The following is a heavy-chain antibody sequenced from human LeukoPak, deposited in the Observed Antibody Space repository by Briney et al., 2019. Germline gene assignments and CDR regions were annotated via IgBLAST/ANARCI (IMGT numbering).Heavy chain of an antibody. CDR3: ARGHERDWFDP. CDR2: IYSGGGT. CDR1: GFTVSSNY. Sequence: GGSLRLSCAASGFTVSSNYMSWVRQAPGKGLEWVSVIYSGGGTYYADSVKGRFTISRDNSKNTLYLQMNSLRAEDTAVYYCARGHERDWFDPWGQGTLVTVSS. V-gene: IGHV3-66*01. J-gene: IGHJ5*02.